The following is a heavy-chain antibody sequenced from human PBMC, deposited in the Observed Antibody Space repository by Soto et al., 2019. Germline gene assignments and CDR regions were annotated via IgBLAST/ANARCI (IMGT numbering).Heavy chain of an antibody. CDR2: IYYGGST. CDR1: GGSISSSSYY. J-gene: IGHJ4*02. Sequence: SETLSLTCTVSGGSISSSSYYWGWIRQPPGKGLEWIGSIYYGGSTYYNPSLKSRVTISLDTSKNQFSLKLNSVTAADTAVYFCARRSIVGATNNNDYWGQGTLVTVSS. V-gene: IGHV4-39*01. CDR3: ARRSIVGATNNNDY. D-gene: IGHD1-26*01.